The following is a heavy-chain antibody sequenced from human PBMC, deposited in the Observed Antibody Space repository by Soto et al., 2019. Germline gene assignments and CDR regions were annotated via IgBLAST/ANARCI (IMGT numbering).Heavy chain of an antibody. V-gene: IGHV4-59*01. J-gene: IGHJ4*02. Sequence: PSVTLSLTCTVSGGSISSSYWSWNHQPPGKGLEWIGYIYYSGSTNYNPSLKSRVTISVDTSKNQFSLKLSSVTAADTAVYYCAREGRDSSPYSGYDLAPFDYWGQGTLGTVSS. CDR1: GGSISSSY. CDR2: IYYSGST. D-gene: IGHD5-12*01. CDR3: AREGRDSSPYSGYDLAPFDY.